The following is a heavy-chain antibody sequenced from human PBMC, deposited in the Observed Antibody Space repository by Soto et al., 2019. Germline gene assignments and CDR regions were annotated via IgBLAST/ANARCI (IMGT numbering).Heavy chain of an antibody. CDR2: IYYSGST. D-gene: IGHD1-1*01. V-gene: IGHV4-59*08. Sequence: PEPLSPTCTDSGGSISSYYWSWIRQPPGRGLEWIGDIYYSGSTNYNPALKTRVTISVYTSKNQSSLKLCSVTAVVTGVDDCREQLFFWSQGCPVSVSA. CDR3: REQLFF. J-gene: IGHJ4*02. CDR1: GGSISSYY.